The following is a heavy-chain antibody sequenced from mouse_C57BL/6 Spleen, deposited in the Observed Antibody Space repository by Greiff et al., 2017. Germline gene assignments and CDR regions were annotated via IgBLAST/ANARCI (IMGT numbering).Heavy chain of an antibody. CDR1: GFTFSDSG. J-gene: IGHJ4*01. D-gene: IGHD2-3*01. CDR3: ARQDGYYFYAMDY. V-gene: IGHV5-17*01. Sequence: EVKLVESGGGLVKPGGSLKLSCAASGFTFSDSGMHWVRQAPEKGLEWVAYISSGSSTIYYADTVKGRFTISRDNAKNTLFLQMTSLRSEDTAMYYCARQDGYYFYAMDYWGQGTSVTVSS. CDR2: ISSGSSTI.